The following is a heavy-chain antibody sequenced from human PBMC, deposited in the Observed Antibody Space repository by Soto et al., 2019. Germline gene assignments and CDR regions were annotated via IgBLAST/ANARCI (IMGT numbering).Heavy chain of an antibody. J-gene: IGHJ3*01. CDR3: ARDTAELYYTEPSRAFDV. Sequence: QVQLVQSGAEVKRPGASVKVSCKASGYTFTNYYMHWVRQAPGQGLEWMGVIHYSGATPTYAQKFQGRVTMARDTSTSTAYMELSGLTSEDTAVYFCARDTAELYYTEPSRAFDVWGQGTLITVSS. CDR2: IHYSGATP. D-gene: IGHD3-10*01. CDR1: GYTFTNYY. V-gene: IGHV1-46*01.